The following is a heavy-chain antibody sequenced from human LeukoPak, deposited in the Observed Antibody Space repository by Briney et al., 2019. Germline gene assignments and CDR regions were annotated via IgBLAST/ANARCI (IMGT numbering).Heavy chain of an antibody. Sequence: GGSLRLSCAASGFTFSSYSMNWVRQAPGKGLEWVANIKQDGSEKYYVDSVKGRFTISRDNAKNSLYLQMNSLRAEDTAVYYCARGLRYFDWFDRVPLFDYWGQGTLVTVSS. J-gene: IGHJ4*02. D-gene: IGHD3-9*01. CDR3: ARGLRYFDWFDRVPLFDY. CDR1: GFTFSSYS. CDR2: IKQDGSEK. V-gene: IGHV3-7*01.